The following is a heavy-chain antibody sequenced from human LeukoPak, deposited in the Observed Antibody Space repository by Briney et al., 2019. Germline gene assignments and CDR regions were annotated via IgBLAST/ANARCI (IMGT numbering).Heavy chain of an antibody. Sequence: PGESLRLSCAASGFTFGSYWMSWVRQAPGKGLEWVANIKQDGSEKYYVDSVKGRFTISRDNSKNTLYLQMNSLRAEDTAVYYCAKSDYYDSSGYYKYYFDYWGQGTLVTVSS. CDR2: IKQDGSEK. V-gene: IGHV3-7*03. D-gene: IGHD3-22*01. CDR3: AKSDYYDSSGYYKYYFDY. J-gene: IGHJ4*02. CDR1: GFTFGSYW.